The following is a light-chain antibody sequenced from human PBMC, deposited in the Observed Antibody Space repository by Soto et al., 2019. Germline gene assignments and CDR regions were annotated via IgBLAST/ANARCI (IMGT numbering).Light chain of an antibody. Sequence: ATQLTQSPSSLSASLGDRVIITCRASQDISSALAWFQQKPGKTPKLLISDASTLESGVPSRFSGSGSGTDFTLTISCLQTEDFAAYYCQQFNAYPLTFGGGTKVGI. CDR3: QQFNAYPLT. CDR1: QDISSA. CDR2: DAS. V-gene: IGKV1-13*02. J-gene: IGKJ4*01.